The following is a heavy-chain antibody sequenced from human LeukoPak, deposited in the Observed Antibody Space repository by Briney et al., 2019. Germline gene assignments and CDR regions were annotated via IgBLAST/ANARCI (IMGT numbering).Heavy chain of an antibody. CDR2: IKQDGSEK. CDR3: ARSFITTTGLNWFDP. CDR1: GFTFSSYW. J-gene: IGHJ5*02. V-gene: IGHV3-7*01. Sequence: GESLRLSCAASGFTFSSYWMNWVRQAPGKGLEWVANIKQDGSEKYYVDSVKGRFTISRDNAKNSLYLQMNSLRAEDTAVYYCARSFITTTGLNWFDPWGQGTLVTVSS. D-gene: IGHD1-1*01.